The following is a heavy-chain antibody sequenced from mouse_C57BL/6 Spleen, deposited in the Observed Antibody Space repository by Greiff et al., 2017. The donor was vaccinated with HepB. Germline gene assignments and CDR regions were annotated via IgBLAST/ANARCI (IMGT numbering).Heavy chain of an antibody. D-gene: IGHD1-1*01. J-gene: IGHJ3*01. Sequence: QVQLQQSGAELARPGASVKLSCKASGYTFTSYGISWVKQRTGQGLEWIGEIYPRSGNTYYNEKFKGKATLTADKSSSTAYMELRSLTSEDSAVYFCARSGYYGSRRFAYWGQGTLVTVSA. V-gene: IGHV1-81*01. CDR2: IYPRSGNT. CDR3: ARSGYYGSRRFAY. CDR1: GYTFTSYG.